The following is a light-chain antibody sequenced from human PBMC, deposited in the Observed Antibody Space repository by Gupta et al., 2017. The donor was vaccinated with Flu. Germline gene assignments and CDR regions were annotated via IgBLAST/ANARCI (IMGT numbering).Light chain of an antibody. CDR3: ASYKRNTTPYV. V-gene: IGLV2-14*01. Sequence: QSALTQPASVSWSPGQSLTISCTRTSTDVGGYNSVSWFQEHPGGVPKLLFYEVIRRPSGVSDRFSGSKSGNTASLTISGLQAEDEADYYCASYKRNTTPYVFGTGTTVTVL. J-gene: IGLJ1*01. CDR2: EVI. CDR1: STDVGGYNS.